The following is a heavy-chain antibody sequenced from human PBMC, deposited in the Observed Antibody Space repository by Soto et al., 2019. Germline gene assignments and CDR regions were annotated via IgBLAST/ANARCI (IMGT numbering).Heavy chain of an antibody. CDR2: ISYDGSNK. V-gene: IGHV3-30*04. D-gene: IGHD1-26*01. J-gene: IGHJ4*02. CDR1: GFTFSSYA. CDR3: AKVHSGSYYVPFDY. Sequence: QSGGSLRLSCAASGFTFSSYAMHWVRQAPGKGLEWVAVISYDGSNKYYADSVKGRFTISRDNSKNTLYLQMNSLRAEDTAVYYCAKVHSGSYYVPFDYWGQGTLVTVSS.